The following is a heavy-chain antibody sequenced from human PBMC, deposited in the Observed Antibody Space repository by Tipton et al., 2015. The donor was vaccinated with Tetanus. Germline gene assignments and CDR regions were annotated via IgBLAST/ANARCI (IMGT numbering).Heavy chain of an antibody. J-gene: IGHJ4*02. CDR2: ISYDGSNK. D-gene: IGHD6-13*01. CDR3: ARASKQQLGGYFDY. CDR1: GFTFSGYA. Sequence: SLRLSCAASGFTFSGYAMHWVRQAPGKGLEWVAVISYDGSNKYYADSVKGRFTISSDNSKNTLYLQMNGLRAEDTAVYFCARASKQQLGGYFDYWVQGTLVTVSS. V-gene: IGHV3-30-3*01.